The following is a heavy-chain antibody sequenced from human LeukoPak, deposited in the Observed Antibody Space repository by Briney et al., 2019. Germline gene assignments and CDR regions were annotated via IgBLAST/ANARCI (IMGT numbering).Heavy chain of an antibody. CDR3: ARDPNVLGITPYYFDF. Sequence: GGSLRLSCAASGFTFGIYAMNWVRQAPGKGLEWVSYIGPSGSNIYYADSVKGRFTISRDNAKNSLFLKTDTLRGDDTGIYYCARDPNVLGITPYYFDFWGQGTLVTVSS. CDR2: IGPSGSNI. V-gene: IGHV3-21*05. D-gene: IGHD3-10*02. CDR1: GFTFGIYA. J-gene: IGHJ4*02.